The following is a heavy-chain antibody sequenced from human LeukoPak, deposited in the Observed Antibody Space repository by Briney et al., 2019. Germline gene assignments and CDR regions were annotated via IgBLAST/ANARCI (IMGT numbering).Heavy chain of an antibody. CDR2: LDESGRP. D-gene: IGHD2-15*01. CDR3: ARDLGGYPFFMDV. V-gene: IGHV4-39*07. J-gene: IGHJ6*03. Sequence: SETLSLTCSVSGGSIRSGDHHWAWVRQPPGKGLEFIGSLDESGRPYYNRPLKSRVSISGDTSGKQFSLNLTSVTAADTAVYFCARDLGGYPFFMDVWGRGSTVIVSS. CDR1: GGSIRSGDHH.